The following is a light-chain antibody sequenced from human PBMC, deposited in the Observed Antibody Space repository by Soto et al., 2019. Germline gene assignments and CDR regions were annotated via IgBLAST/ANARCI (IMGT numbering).Light chain of an antibody. CDR1: SSTIGTNT. CDR2: NTN. J-gene: IGLJ2*01. CDR3: AAWDGSLGVVL. Sequence: QSVLTQQPSASGTPGQRVTISCSGSSSTIGTNTVNWYQQFPGSAPQLLLYNTNQRPSWGPGPFSGSKSGTSASLAISGLQSEDEADYDCAAWDGSLGVVLFGGGTKLTVL. V-gene: IGLV1-44*01.